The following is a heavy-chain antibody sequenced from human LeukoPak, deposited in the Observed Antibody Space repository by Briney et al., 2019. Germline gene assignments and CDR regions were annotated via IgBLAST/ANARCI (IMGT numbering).Heavy chain of an antibody. CDR3: ARSTTVTTRWERVSFDY. D-gene: IGHD4-17*01. V-gene: IGHV1-69*06. CDR2: IIPIFGTA. J-gene: IGHJ4*02. CDR1: GGTFSSYA. Sequence: GASVKVSCKASGGTFSSYAISWMRQAPGQGLEWMGGIIPIFGTANYAQKFQGRVTITADKSTSTAYMELSSLRSEDTAVYYCARSTTVTTRWERVSFDYWGQGTLVTVSS.